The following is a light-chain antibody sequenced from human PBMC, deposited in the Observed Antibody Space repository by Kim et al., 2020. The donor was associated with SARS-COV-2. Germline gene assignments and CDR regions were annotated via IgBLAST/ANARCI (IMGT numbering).Light chain of an antibody. J-gene: IGKJ4*01. V-gene: IGKV1-12*01. CDR1: QGISTS. CDR3: QQANSFPPT. Sequence: DIQMTQSPSSVSASVGDRVTITCRASQGISTSLAWYQRKPGKAPNLLIYAASSLQSGVPSRFSGSGSGTDFTLTISSLQPEDFATYYCQQANSFPPTFGGGTKLEIK. CDR2: AAS.